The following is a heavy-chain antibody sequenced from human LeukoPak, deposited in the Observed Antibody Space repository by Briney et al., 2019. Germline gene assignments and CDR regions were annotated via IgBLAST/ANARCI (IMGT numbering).Heavy chain of an antibody. V-gene: IGHV3-20*04. D-gene: IGHD2-21*01. CDR1: GFTFDDYG. Sequence: GGSLILPCAASGFTFDDYGMSWVRQAPGKGLEWVSGINWNGGSTGYADSVKGRFTISRDNAKNSLYLQMNSLRAEDTALYYCARALGGAYYYWGQGTMVTVSS. J-gene: IGHJ4*03. CDR2: INWNGGST. CDR3: ARALGGAYYY.